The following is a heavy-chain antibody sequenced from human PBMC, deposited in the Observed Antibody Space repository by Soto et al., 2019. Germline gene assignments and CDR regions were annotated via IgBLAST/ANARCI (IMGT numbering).Heavy chain of an antibody. CDR1: RFTFSNYA. D-gene: IGHD4-17*01. CDR2: IGATGATT. J-gene: IGHJ4*02. V-gene: IGHV3-23*01. CDR3: AKVVVAVTGFDN. Sequence: EVPLLESGGGLIQPGGSLRLSCAASRFTFSNYAMSWVRQAPGKGLEWVSSIGATGATTYYADSVKGRFTISRDNSQNTLYLQMNSLRAEDTAVYYCAKVVVAVTGFDNWGQGTLVTVSS.